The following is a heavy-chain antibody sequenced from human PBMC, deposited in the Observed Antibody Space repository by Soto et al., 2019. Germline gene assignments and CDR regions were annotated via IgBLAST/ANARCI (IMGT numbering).Heavy chain of an antibody. Sequence: SETLSLTCSVSGGSFSGYFWTWIRQPPGKGLEWLAEINHSGITNYNPSVESRVSMSVDTSKNQFSLRLYSVTAADTAVYYCVRGPYNYNSRYFDYWGQGTLVTVSS. D-gene: IGHD1-1*01. CDR2: INHSGIT. CDR3: VRGPYNYNSRYFDY. V-gene: IGHV4-34*01. CDR1: GGSFSGYF. J-gene: IGHJ4*02.